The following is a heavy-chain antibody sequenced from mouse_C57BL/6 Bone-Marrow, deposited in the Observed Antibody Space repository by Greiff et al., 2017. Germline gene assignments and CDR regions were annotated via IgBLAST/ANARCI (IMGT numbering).Heavy chain of an antibody. V-gene: IGHV1-64*01. D-gene: IGHD1-1*02. Sequence: QVQLQQPGAELVKPGASVKLSCKASGYTFTSYWMHWVKQRPGQGLEWIGMIHPNSGSTNYNEKFKSKATLTVDKSSSTAYMQLSSLTSEDSAVYYCARSRSYGGRFAYWGRGTLVTVSA. CDR1: GYTFTSYW. CDR2: IHPNSGST. CDR3: ARSRSYGGRFAY. J-gene: IGHJ3*01.